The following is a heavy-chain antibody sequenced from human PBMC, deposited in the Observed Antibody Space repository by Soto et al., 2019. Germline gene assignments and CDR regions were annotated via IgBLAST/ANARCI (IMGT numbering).Heavy chain of an antibody. D-gene: IGHD3-22*01. CDR3: ARLHLKYYYDSSGYNDAFDI. Sequence: PSETLSLTCAVYSGSFSGYYWSWIRQPPGKGLEWIGEINHSGSTNYNPSLKSRVTIPVDTSKNQFSLKLSSVTAADTAVYYCARLHLKYYYDSSGYNDAFDIWGQGTMVTVSS. J-gene: IGHJ3*02. V-gene: IGHV4-34*01. CDR2: INHSGST. CDR1: SGSFSGYY.